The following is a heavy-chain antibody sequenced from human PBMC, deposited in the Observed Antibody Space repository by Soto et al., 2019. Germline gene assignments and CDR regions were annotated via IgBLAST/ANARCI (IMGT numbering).Heavy chain of an antibody. Sequence: GASVKVSCKASGYTFTSYGISWVRQAPGQGLEWMGWISAYNGNTNYAQKLQGRVTMTTDTSTSTAYMELRSLRSDDTAVYYCARAGLEWLPVLNWFDPWGQGTLVTVSS. CDR2: ISAYNGNT. CDR1: GYTFTSYG. J-gene: IGHJ5*02. V-gene: IGHV1-18*01. D-gene: IGHD3-3*01. CDR3: ARAGLEWLPVLNWFDP.